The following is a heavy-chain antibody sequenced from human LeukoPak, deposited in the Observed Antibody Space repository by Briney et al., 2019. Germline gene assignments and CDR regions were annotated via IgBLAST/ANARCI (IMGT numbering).Heavy chain of an antibody. CDR1: GGSISSGDYY. V-gene: IGHV4-61*08. Sequence: PSETLSLTCTVSGGSISSGDYYWSWIRQPPGKGLEWIGYIYYSGSTNYNPSLKSRVTISVDTSKNQFSLKLSSVTAADTAVYYCARDLTVVSEEFDYWGQGTLVTVSS. D-gene: IGHD4-23*01. CDR3: ARDLTVVSEEFDY. CDR2: IYYSGST. J-gene: IGHJ4*02.